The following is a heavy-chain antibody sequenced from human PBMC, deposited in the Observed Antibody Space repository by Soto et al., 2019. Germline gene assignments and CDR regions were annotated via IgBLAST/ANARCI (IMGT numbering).Heavy chain of an antibody. CDR3: ARGQVVTSYMNDAFDI. V-gene: IGHV5-51*01. CDR2: IYPGDSDT. D-gene: IGHD2-2*01. J-gene: IGHJ3*02. Sequence: PGESLKISCKGSGYSFTSYWIGWVRQMPGKGLEWMGIIYPGDSDTRYSPSFQGQVTISADKSISTAYLQWSSLKASDTAMYYCARGQVVTSYMNDAFDIWGQGTMVTVSS. CDR1: GYSFTSYW.